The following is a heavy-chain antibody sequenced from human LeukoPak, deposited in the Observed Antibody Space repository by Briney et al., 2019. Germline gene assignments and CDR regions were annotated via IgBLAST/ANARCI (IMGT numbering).Heavy chain of an antibody. CDR1: GYTFTSYT. J-gene: IGHJ4*02. CDR2: INTNTGNP. D-gene: IGHD3-9*01. Sequence: ASVKVSCKASGYTFTSYTMIWVRQAPGQGLEWMGWINTNTGNPTYAQGFTGRFVFSLHTSVSTAYLQISSLKAEDTAVYYCARRLVNAAPDYWGQGTLVTVSS. CDR3: ARRLVNAAPDY. V-gene: IGHV7-4-1*02.